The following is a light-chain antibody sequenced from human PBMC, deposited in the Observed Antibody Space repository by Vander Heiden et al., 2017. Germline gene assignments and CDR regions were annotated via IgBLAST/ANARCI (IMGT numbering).Light chain of an antibody. CDR3: QQSYSTLAMYT. V-gene: IGKV1-39*01. CDR2: AAS. J-gene: IGKJ2*01. CDR1: QSISSY. Sequence: DIQMTQSPSSLSASVGDRVTLTCRASQSISSYLNWYQQKPGKAPKLLIYAASSLQSGVPSRFSGSGSGTDFTLTISSLQPEDFATYYCQQSYSTLAMYTFGQGTKLEIK.